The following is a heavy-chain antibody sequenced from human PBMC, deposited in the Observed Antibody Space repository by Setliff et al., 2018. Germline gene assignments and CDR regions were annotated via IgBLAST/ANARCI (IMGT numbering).Heavy chain of an antibody. J-gene: IGHJ6*03. CDR3: ARSTETFSGEDFYFFYYMDV. D-gene: IGHD4-4*01. Sequence: PGGSLRLSCAASGFAFSNYEMNWVRQAPGKGLEWISYISNSDPTIYYADSVKGRFTISRDSSRNTVDLQMSSLRPEDTALYYCARSTETFSGEDFYFFYYMDVWGKGTTVTVSS. CDR1: GFAFSNYE. V-gene: IGHV3-48*03. CDR2: ISNSDPTI.